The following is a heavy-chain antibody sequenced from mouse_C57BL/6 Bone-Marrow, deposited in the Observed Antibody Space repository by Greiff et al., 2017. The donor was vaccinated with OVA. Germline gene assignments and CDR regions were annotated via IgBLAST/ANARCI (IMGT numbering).Heavy chain of an antibody. CDR2: SRNKANDYTT. Sequence: EVHLVESGGGLVQSGRSLRLSCATSGFTFSDFYMEWVRQAPGKGLEWIAASRNKANDYTTEYSASVKGRFIVSRDTSQSILYLQMNALRAEDTAIYYCARDHRLRYYFDYWGQGTTLTVSS. V-gene: IGHV7-1*01. D-gene: IGHD2-4*01. J-gene: IGHJ2*01. CDR3: ARDHRLRYYFDY. CDR1: GFTFSDFY.